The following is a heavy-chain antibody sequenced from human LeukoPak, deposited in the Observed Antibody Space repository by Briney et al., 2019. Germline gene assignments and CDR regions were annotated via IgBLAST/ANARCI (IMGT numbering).Heavy chain of an antibody. D-gene: IGHD5-18*01. CDR2: ISSSSSYI. V-gene: IGHV3-21*01. CDR3: ARVQWTAMVTDFDY. CDR1: GFIFTSYS. J-gene: IGHJ4*02. Sequence: GGSLRLSCAASGFIFTSYSMNWVRQAPGKGLEWVSSISSSSSYIYYADSVKGRFTISRDNAKNSLYLQMNSLRAEDTAVYYCARVQWTAMVTDFDYWGQGTLVTVSS.